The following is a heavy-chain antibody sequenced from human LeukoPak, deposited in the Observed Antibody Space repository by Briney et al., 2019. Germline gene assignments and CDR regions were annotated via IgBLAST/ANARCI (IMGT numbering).Heavy chain of an antibody. CDR1: GYTFTSYD. CDR2: INPSGGRT. CDR3: ARDYYGGHNLYNFDF. D-gene: IGHD3-10*01. V-gene: IGHV1-46*01. Sequence: ASVKVSCKASGYTFTSYDINWVRQATGQGLGWMGMINPSGGRTTYAKKFQGRVTMTRDTSTNTVYTELSSLRSDDTAVYYCARDYYGGHNLYNFDFWGQGTRVIVSS. J-gene: IGHJ4*02.